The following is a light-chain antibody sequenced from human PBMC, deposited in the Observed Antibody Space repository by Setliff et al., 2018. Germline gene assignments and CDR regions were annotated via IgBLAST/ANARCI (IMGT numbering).Light chain of an antibody. Sequence: SYELTQPPSVSVSPGQTASITCSGDKLGDKYACWYQQKPGQSPVLVIYQDSKRPSGIPERFSGSNAGNTATLTGSGTQAMDGADYYGQAWDSSTYVFGTGTKGTVL. CDR3: QAWDSSTYV. CDR1: KLGDKY. J-gene: IGLJ1*01. V-gene: IGLV3-1*01. CDR2: QDS.